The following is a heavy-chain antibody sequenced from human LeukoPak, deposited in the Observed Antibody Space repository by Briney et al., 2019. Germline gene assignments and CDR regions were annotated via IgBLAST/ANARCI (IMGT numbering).Heavy chain of an antibody. CDR3: ARDRGLPTPFDY. CDR1: GFSLSSNW. CDR2: IRSDGTST. J-gene: IGHJ4*02. V-gene: IGHV3-74*01. Sequence: GGSLRLSCAASGFSLSSNWIHWVRQAPGKELEWVSLIRSDGTSTSYADSVKGRFTISRDNAKNTLYLQMNRLRDEDTAVYSCARDRGLPTPFDYWGQGNLVTVSS. D-gene: IGHD3-10*01.